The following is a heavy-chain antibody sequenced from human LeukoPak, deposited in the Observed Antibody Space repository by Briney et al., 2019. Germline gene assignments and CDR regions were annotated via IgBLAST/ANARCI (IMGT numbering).Heavy chain of an antibody. V-gene: IGHV3-23*01. Sequence: PGGSLRLSCEASGFTFGRSAMTWVRQTPGKGLEWFSSISSSGNTYYADSVKGRFTISRDNSKNLVNLQMNSLRAEDTAVYYCARDSAYSYGYTGWFDPWGQGTLVTVSS. J-gene: IGHJ5*02. CDR2: ISSSGNT. D-gene: IGHD5-18*01. CDR1: GFTFGRSA. CDR3: ARDSAYSYGYTGWFDP.